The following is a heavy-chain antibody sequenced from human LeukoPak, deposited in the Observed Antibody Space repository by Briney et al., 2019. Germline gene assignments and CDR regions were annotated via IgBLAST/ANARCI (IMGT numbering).Heavy chain of an antibody. Sequence: GGSLRLSCSASGFTFKNHGMHWVRQAPGKGLEWVAVIWYDGGQKYYADSVEGRFTVSRDNSKNTLYLEMDSLRADDTAVYYCARDISSCYLDYWGQGTLVTVSS. V-gene: IGHV3-33*01. CDR3: ARDISSCYLDY. CDR1: GFTFKNHG. J-gene: IGHJ4*02. CDR2: IWYDGGQK.